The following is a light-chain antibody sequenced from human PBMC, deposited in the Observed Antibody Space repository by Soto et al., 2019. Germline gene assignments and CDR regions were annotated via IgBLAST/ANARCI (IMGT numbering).Light chain of an antibody. CDR1: QTISNY. CDR3: QHTSTPPIT. Sequence: DIQMTQSPSALSASLGDRVTVTCRASQTISNYLNWYQQKPGKAPKLLIYAASKLQSGVPSRFSGSGSGTEFTLTISSLQPEDFATYYCQHTSTPPITFGQGTRLEIK. V-gene: IGKV1-39*01. CDR2: AAS. J-gene: IGKJ5*01.